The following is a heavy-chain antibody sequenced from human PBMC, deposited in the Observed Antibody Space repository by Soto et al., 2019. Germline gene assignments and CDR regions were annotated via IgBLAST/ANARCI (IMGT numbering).Heavy chain of an antibody. CDR1: GFTFSSYA. J-gene: IGHJ4*02. D-gene: IGHD6-19*01. CDR3: ARDPHRSGWYYFDY. Sequence: PGGSLRLSCAASGFTFSSYAMHWVRQAPGKGLEWVAVISYDGSNKYYADSVKGRFTISRDNSKNTLYLQMNSLRAEDTAVYYCARDPHRSGWYYFDYWGQGTLVTVSS. V-gene: IGHV3-30-3*01. CDR2: ISYDGSNK.